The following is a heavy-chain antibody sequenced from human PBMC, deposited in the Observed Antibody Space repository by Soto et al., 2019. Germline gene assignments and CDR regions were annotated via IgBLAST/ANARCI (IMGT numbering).Heavy chain of an antibody. V-gene: IGHV3-23*01. J-gene: IGHJ6*02. CDR2: ISGSGGST. D-gene: IGHD3-22*01. Sequence: EVQLLESGGGLVQPGGSLRLSCAASGFTFSSYAMSWVRQAPGKGLEWVSAISGSGGSTYYADSVKGRFTISRDNSENTLYLQMNSLRAEDTAVYYCAKDRSGDYYDSSGYYYYYGMDVWGQGTTVTVSS. CDR1: GFTFSSYA. CDR3: AKDRSGDYYDSSGYYYYYGMDV.